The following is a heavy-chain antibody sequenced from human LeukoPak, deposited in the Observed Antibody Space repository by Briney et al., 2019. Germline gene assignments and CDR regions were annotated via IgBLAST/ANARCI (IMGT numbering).Heavy chain of an antibody. CDR3: ATGGREIPGARRFKPGNWFDP. Sequence: GSLRLSCAASGFTFSSYAMSWVRQAPGKGLEWIGEINHSGGTNYNPSLKSRVTISEDTSKNQFSLKVNSVTAADTAVYYCATGGREIPGARRFKPGNWFDPWGQGTLVTVSS. CDR2: INHSGGT. J-gene: IGHJ5*02. CDR1: GFTFSSYA. D-gene: IGHD2-2*01. V-gene: IGHV4-34*01.